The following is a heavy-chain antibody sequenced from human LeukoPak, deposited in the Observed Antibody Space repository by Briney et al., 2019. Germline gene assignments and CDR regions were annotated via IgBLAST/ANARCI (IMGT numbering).Heavy chain of an antibody. Sequence: PGRSLRLSCAASGFTFSSYAMHWVRQAPGKGLEWVAVISYDGSNKYYADSVKGRFTISRDNSKNTLYLQMNSLRAEDTAVYYCAKDHINTWIQNFDYWGQGTLVTVSS. V-gene: IGHV3-30*04. J-gene: IGHJ4*02. CDR2: ISYDGSNK. CDR1: GFTFSSYA. D-gene: IGHD5-18*01. CDR3: AKDHINTWIQNFDY.